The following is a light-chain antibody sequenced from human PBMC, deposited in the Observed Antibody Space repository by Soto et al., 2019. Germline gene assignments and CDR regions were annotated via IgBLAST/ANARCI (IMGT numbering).Light chain of an antibody. J-gene: IGKJ4*01. CDR2: DAS. CDR1: QSVSSY. V-gene: IGKV3-11*01. Sequence: EIVLTQSPATLSLSPGERATLSCRASQSVSSYLAWYHHKPGQAPRLLIYDASNRATGIPARFSGSGSGTDFPLTISSLEPEDFAVYYCQQRSNWTALTFGGGTKVEIK. CDR3: QQRSNWTALT.